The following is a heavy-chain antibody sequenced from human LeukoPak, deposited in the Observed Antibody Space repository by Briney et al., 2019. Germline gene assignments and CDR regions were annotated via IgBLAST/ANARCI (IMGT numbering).Heavy chain of an antibody. J-gene: IGHJ4*02. V-gene: IGHV3-30*18. CDR3: AKAAGGATSLFDY. CDR2: ISDDGSNK. D-gene: IGHD1-26*01. CDR1: GFTFSNYG. Sequence: PGTSLRLSCAASGFTFSNYGMHWVRQAPGKGLEWVAVISDDGSNKYYADSVKGRFTISRGNSKNTLCLQMNSLRAEDTAVYYCAKAAGGATSLFDYWGQGTLVTVSS.